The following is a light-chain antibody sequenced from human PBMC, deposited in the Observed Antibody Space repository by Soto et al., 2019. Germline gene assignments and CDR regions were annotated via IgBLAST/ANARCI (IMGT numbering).Light chain of an antibody. CDR3: SSYSSSSTLCV. CDR1: SSDVGGYNY. V-gene: IGLV2-14*01. J-gene: IGLJ1*01. Sequence: QSVLTQPASVSGSPGQSITISCTGTSSDVGGYNYVSWYQQHPGKAPKLMIYAVTDRPSGVSSRFSGSKSGNTASLTISGLQAEDEADYYCSSYSSSSTLCVFGTGTKVTVL. CDR2: AVT.